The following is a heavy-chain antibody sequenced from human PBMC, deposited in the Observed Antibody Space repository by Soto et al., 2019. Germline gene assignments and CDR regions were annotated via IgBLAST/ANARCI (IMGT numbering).Heavy chain of an antibody. CDR3: ARGLPAAYYYDSSGPGGVDY. D-gene: IGHD3-22*01. V-gene: IGHV4-34*01. Sequence: SETLSLTCAVYGGSFSGYYWSWIRQPPGKRLEWIGEINHSGSTNYNPSLKSRVTISVDTSKNQFSLKLSSVTAADTAVYYCARGLPAAYYYDSSGPGGVDYWGQGXLVTVSS. CDR2: INHSGST. CDR1: GGSFSGYY. J-gene: IGHJ4*02.